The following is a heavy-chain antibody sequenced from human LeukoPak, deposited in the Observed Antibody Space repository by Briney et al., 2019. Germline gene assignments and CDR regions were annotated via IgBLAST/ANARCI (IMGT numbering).Heavy chain of an antibody. Sequence: PGGSLRLSCAASGFSFSNYWMNWVRQAPGKGLEWVANIKQDGNEKYYVDSVKGRFTISRDNAKNSLYLQMNSLRAEDTAVYYCARDRAAASSSPPDYWGQGTLVTV. V-gene: IGHV3-7*04. CDR1: GFSFSNYW. J-gene: IGHJ4*02. CDR2: IKQDGNEK. D-gene: IGHD6-13*01. CDR3: ARDRAAASSSPPDY.